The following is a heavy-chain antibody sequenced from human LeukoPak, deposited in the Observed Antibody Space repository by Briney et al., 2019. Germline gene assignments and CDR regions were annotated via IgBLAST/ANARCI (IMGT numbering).Heavy chain of an antibody. CDR3: ARPRGCGSARCNNFDY. CDR2: MNEYGFEI. J-gene: IGHJ4*02. D-gene: IGHD2-2*01. V-gene: IGHV3-7*01. Sequence: GGSLRLSCAASGFTFSNYAMAWVRQAPGKGLEWVAIMNEYGFEIFYVDSVKGRFIISRDNARNSLYLQMNNLRAEDTAVYYCARPRGCGSARCNNFDYWGQGTLVTVSS. CDR1: GFTFSNYA.